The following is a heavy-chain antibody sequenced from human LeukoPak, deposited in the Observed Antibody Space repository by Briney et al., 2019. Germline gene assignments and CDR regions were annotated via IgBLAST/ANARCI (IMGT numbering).Heavy chain of an antibody. CDR2: ISWNSGSI. V-gene: IGHV3-9*01. CDR3: AKSRASIAAAGHFDY. CDR1: GFTFDDYA. D-gene: IGHD6-13*01. J-gene: IGHJ4*02. Sequence: LPGGSLRLSCAASGFTFDDYAMHWVRQAPGKGLEWVPGISWNSGSIGYADSVKGRFTISRDNAKNSLYLQMNSLRAEDTALYYCAKSRASIAAAGHFDYWGQGTLVTVSS.